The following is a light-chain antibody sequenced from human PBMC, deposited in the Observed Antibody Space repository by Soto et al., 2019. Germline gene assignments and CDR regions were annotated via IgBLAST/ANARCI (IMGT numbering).Light chain of an antibody. CDR3: KSYAGSNTYV. V-gene: IGLV1-47*01. J-gene: IGLJ1*01. CDR1: SSNIGSKY. Sequence: QSVLTQPPSASGTPGQRVTISCSGSSSNIGSKYVFWYQQLPGTAPKLLIYKNNQRPSGVPDRFSGSKSGTSASLAISGLRSEDEADYFCKSYAGSNTYVFGSGTKVTVL. CDR2: KNN.